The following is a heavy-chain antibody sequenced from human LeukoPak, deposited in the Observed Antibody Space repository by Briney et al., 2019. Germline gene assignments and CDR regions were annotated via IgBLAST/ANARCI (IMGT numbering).Heavy chain of an antibody. D-gene: IGHD3-16*01. Sequence: GGSLRLSCAASGFTFSSYSMNWVRQAPGKGLEWVSVIYSGGSTYYADSVKGRYAISRDNSKNTLYLQMNSLRAEDTAVYYCARDRGSYLDYWGQGTLVTVSS. J-gene: IGHJ4*02. CDR2: IYSGGST. CDR3: ARDRGSYLDY. CDR1: GFTFSSYS. V-gene: IGHV3-53*01.